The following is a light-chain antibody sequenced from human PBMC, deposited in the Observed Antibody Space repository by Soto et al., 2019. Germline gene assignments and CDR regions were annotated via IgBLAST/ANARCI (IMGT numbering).Light chain of an antibody. CDR3: AAWDDSLHVML. CDR1: TFNIGRNT. CDR2: SNS. Sequence: QPVLTQPPSVSETPGQKVTISCSGGTFNIGRNTVSWYQHLPGTAPKLLIFSNSQRPSGVPDRFSGSKSGTSASLAISGLQSEDEADYYCAAWDDSLHVMLFDGGTKLTVL. J-gene: IGLJ2*01. V-gene: IGLV1-44*01.